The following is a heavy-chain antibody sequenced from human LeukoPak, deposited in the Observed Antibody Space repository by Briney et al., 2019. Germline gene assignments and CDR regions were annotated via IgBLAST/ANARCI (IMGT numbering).Heavy chain of an antibody. J-gene: IGHJ4*02. Sequence: GGSLRLSCAASGFTFSNYWMSWVRQAPGKGLEWVANIKQDGSETYYVDSVTGRFTISRDNAKSSLPLQMNSLRAEDTAGYYCAREGNRRSFDYWGQGTLVTVSS. CDR1: GFTFSNYW. CDR3: AREGNRRSFDY. CDR2: IKQDGSET. D-gene: IGHD2/OR15-2a*01. V-gene: IGHV3-7*01.